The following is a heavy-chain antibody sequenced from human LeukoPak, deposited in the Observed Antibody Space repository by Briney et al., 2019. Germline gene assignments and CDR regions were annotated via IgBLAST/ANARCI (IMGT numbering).Heavy chain of an antibody. CDR2: IYYSGST. Sequence: SETLSLPCTVSGGSISRYYWSWIRQPPGKGLEWIGYIYYSGSTNYNPSLKSRVTISVDTSKNQFSLKLSSVTAADTAVYYCARHAAFAEYQSHLTHFDYWGQGTLVTVSS. CDR1: GGSISRYY. CDR3: ARHAAFAEYQSHLTHFDY. D-gene: IGHD2-2*01. J-gene: IGHJ4*02. V-gene: IGHV4-59*08.